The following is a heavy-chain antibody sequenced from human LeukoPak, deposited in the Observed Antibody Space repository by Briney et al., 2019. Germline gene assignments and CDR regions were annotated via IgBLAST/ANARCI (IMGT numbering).Heavy chain of an antibody. CDR2: IYPGDSDT. V-gene: IGHV5-51*01. J-gene: IGHJ5*02. Sequence: GESLKISCKGSGYSFTSYWIGCVRQMPGKGLEWMGIIYPGDSDTRYSPSFQGQVTISADKSISTAYLQWSSLKASDTVMYYCARGYSSSRAWFDPWGQGTLVTVSS. D-gene: IGHD6-13*01. CDR1: GYSFTSYW. CDR3: ARGYSSSRAWFDP.